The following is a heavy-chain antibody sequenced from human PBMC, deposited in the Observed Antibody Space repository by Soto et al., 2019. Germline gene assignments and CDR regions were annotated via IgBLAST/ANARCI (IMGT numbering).Heavy chain of an antibody. V-gene: IGHV5-51*01. J-gene: IGHJ5*02. CDR1: GYSFTNYW. CDR2: IYPSDSTT. D-gene: IGHD4-17*01. CDR3: ARHGFYGDYSSNYFDP. Sequence: PGESLKISCKGSGYSFTNYWIAWVRQMPGKGLEYMGIIYPSDSTTRYSPSFQGQVTISADKSISTAYLQWNSLKASDTAMYYCARHGFYGDYSSNYFDPWGQGPLVTVSS.